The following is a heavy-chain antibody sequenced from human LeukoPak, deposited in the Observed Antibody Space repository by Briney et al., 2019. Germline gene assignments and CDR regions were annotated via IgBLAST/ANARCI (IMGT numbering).Heavy chain of an antibody. CDR1: GGSISSYY. J-gene: IGHJ4*02. Sequence: PSETLSLTCTVSGGSISSYYWSWIRQPPGKGVGWIGYIYYSGSTNYNPSLKSRVTISVDTSKNQFSLKLSSVTAADTAVYYCARHADILTGYYRGAFDYWGQGTLVTVSS. D-gene: IGHD3-9*01. V-gene: IGHV4-59*08. CDR3: ARHADILTGYYRGAFDY. CDR2: IYYSGST.